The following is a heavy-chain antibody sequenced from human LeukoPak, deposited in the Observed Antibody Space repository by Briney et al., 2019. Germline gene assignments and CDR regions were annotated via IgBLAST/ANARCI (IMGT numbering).Heavy chain of an antibody. J-gene: IGHJ4*02. V-gene: IGHV1-46*01. CDR2: INPSGGST. D-gene: IGHD4-23*01. CDR3: ETTVVTGNY. Sequence: ASVKVSCKASGYTFTIYGISWVRQAPGQGLEWMGIINPSGGSTSYAQKFQGRVTMTRDTSTSTVYMELSSLRSEDTAVYYCETTVVTGNYWGQGTLVTVSS. CDR1: GYTFTIYG.